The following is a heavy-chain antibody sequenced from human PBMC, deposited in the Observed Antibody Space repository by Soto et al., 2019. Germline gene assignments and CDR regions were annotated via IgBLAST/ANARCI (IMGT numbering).Heavy chain of an antibody. Sequence: LRLSCAASGFTFSGYAMRWVRQAPGKGLEWVSTITGTGGKTYYAGSVKGRFTISRDNSKNTMYLQINSLTAEDTAVYYCAKDLHTSSSEWRYYFGMDVWGQGTTVTVSS. CDR2: ITGTGGKT. CDR1: GFTFSGYA. J-gene: IGHJ6*02. V-gene: IGHV3-23*01. CDR3: AKDLHTSSSEWRYYFGMDV. D-gene: IGHD6-6*01.